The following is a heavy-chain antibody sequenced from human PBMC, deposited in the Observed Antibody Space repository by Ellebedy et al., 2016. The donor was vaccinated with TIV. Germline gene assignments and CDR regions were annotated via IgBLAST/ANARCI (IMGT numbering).Heavy chain of an antibody. J-gene: IGHJ4*02. CDR3: AREGSRNFDD. CDR1: GGSFSGYY. Sequence: MPGGSLRLSCAVYGGSFSGYYWSWIRQPPGKGLEWIGEINHSGSTNYNPSLKSRVTISVDTSKNQFSLKLSSVTAADTAVYYCAREGSRNFDDWGQGTLVSVSS. CDR2: INHSGST. V-gene: IGHV4-34*01.